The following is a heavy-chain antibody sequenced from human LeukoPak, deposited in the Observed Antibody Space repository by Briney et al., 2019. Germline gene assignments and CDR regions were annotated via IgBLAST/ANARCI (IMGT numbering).Heavy chain of an antibody. CDR1: GFTFSSYA. V-gene: IGHV3-30-3*01. Sequence: PGGSLRLSCAASGFTFSSYAMHWVRQAPGKGLEWVAVISYDGSNKYYADSVKGRFTISRDNSKNTLLLQMDSLRAEDTAVYYCARDIAARRFDYWGQGTLVTVSS. J-gene: IGHJ4*02. CDR2: ISYDGSNK. D-gene: IGHD6-6*01. CDR3: ARDIAARRFDY.